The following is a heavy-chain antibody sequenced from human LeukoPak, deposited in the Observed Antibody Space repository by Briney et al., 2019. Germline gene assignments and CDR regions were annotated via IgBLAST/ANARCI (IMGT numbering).Heavy chain of an antibody. D-gene: IGHD6-25*01. CDR2: ISWNSGSI. CDR1: GFTFDDYA. CDR3: GKKSSGSHFDY. J-gene: IGHJ4*02. V-gene: IGHV3-9*01. Sequence: PGGSLRLSCAASGFTFDDYAMHWVRQAPGKGLEWVSGISWNSGSIGYADSVKGRFTISRDNAKNSLYLQMNSLRAEDSALYYCGKKSSGSHFDYWGQGTLVTVSS.